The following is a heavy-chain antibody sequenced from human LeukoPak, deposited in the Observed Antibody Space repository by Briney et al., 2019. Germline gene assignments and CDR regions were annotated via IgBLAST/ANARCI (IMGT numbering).Heavy chain of an antibody. CDR2: IHTSGTT. V-gene: IGHV4-4*07. CDR3: ARDGDGGGYPDY. Sequence: SETLSLTCSVSGGSVSTHYWSWIRQPAGKGLEWTGRIHTSGTTNYNPSLKSRVTLSLDTSNNQLSLTVTSVTAADTAVYFCARDGDGGGYPDYWGQGTLVTVSS. J-gene: IGHJ4*02. D-gene: IGHD3-22*01. CDR1: GGSVSTHY.